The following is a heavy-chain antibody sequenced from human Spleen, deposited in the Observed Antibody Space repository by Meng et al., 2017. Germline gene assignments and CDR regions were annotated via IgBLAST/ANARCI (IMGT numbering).Heavy chain of an antibody. CDR1: GGSISSGSYY. Sequence: SETLSLTCTVSGGSISSGSYYWSWIRQPAGKGLEWIGRIYTSGSTNYNPSLKSRVTMSIDTSKNQFSLKLSSVTAADTAVYYCARGGCSSTSCYALSFDYWGQGTLVTVSS. V-gene: IGHV4-61*02. J-gene: IGHJ4*02. CDR2: IYTSGST. D-gene: IGHD2-2*01. CDR3: ARGGCSSTSCYALSFDY.